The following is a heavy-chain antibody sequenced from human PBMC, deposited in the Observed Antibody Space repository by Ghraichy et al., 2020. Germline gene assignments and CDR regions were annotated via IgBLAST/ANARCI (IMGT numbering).Heavy chain of an antibody. D-gene: IGHD3-22*01. Sequence: GGSLRLSCAASGFTFSSHWMSWVRQAPGQGLEWVANIKQDESEKYYVDSVKGRFTISRDNAKNSLYLQMNSLRVEDTAVYYCARAGEYYYDSSGYYTYWGQGTLVTVSS. CDR3: ARAGEYYYDSSGYYTY. V-gene: IGHV3-7*01. CDR1: GFTFSSHW. J-gene: IGHJ4*02. CDR2: IKQDESEK.